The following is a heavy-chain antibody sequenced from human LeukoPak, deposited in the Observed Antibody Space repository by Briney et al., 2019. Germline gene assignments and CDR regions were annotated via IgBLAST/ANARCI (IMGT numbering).Heavy chain of an antibody. D-gene: IGHD3-10*01. V-gene: IGHV4-34*01. CDR2: INHSGST. CDR3: ARGRRFGELSLFH. CDR1: GGSFSGYY. Sequence: SETLSLTCAVYGGSFSGYYWSWIRQPPGKGLEWIGEINHSGSTNYNPSLKSRVTISVDTSKSQFSLKLSSVTAADTAVYYCARGRRFGELSLFHWGQGTLVTVSS. J-gene: IGHJ4*02.